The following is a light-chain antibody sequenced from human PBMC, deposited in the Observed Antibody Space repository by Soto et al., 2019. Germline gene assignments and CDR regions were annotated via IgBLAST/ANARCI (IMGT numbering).Light chain of an antibody. J-gene: IGLJ1*01. CDR3: CSYAGSRI. CDR2: EVT. V-gene: IGLV2-8*01. Sequence: QSVLTQPPSASGSPGQSVTISCTGNSRDIGNNNYVSWYQQHPGKAPKLMIYEVTKRPSGVPDRFSGSKSGNTASLTVSGLKAEDEADYSCCSYAGSRIFGPGTKGTDL. CDR1: SRDIGNNNY.